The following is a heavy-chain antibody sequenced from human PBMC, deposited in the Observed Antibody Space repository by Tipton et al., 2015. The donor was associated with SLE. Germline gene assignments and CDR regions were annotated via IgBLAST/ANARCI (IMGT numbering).Heavy chain of an antibody. CDR2: IYASGST. CDR3: ARGYSSSWYREFFDI. CDR1: GGSISSYY. J-gene: IGHJ2*01. Sequence: TLSLTCNVSGGSISSYYWSWTRQPAGQGQEWIGRIYASGSTNYNPSLRSRVTMSVDTSKNQFSLRLSSVTAADTAFYYCARGYSSSWYREFFDIWGRGTLVTVSS. V-gene: IGHV4-4*07. D-gene: IGHD6-13*01.